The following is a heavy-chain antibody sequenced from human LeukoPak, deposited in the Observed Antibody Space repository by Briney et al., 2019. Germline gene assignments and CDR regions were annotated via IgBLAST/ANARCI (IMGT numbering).Heavy chain of an antibody. CDR2: ISGSGGTT. CDR1: GFTFSSFA. V-gene: IGHV3-23*01. Sequence: GGSLRLYCAVSGFTFSSFALSWVRQAPGKGLEWVSAISGSGGTTHYADSVKGRFTVSRDNSKNTLYMQMNSLRAEDTAVYYCAREVAQFDYWGQGTLVTVSS. CDR3: AREVAQFDY. D-gene: IGHD5-12*01. J-gene: IGHJ4*02.